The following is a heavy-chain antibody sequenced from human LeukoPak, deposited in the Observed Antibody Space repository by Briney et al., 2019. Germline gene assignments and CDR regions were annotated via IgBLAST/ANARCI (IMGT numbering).Heavy chain of an antibody. CDR1: GYTFTGYY. CDR2: INPNIGGT. J-gene: IGHJ4*02. V-gene: IGHV1-2*02. Sequence: VKVSCKASGYTFTGYYMHWVRQAPGQGLEWMGWINPNIGGTSYAQKFRDRVTMTRDTSISTAYMELTSLRSGDTAVYYCARGSDYYGSGIEDYWGQGTLVSVSS. CDR3: ARGSDYYGSGIEDY. D-gene: IGHD3-10*01.